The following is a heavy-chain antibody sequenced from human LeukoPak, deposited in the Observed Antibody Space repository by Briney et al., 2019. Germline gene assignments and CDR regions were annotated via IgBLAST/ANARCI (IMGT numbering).Heavy chain of an antibody. D-gene: IGHD3-9*01. V-gene: IGHV3-9*01. J-gene: IGHJ6*02. CDR1: GFTFSSYA. Sequence: GGSLRLSCAASGFTFSSYAMSWVRQAPGKGLEWVSGISWNSGSIGYADSVKGRFTISRDNAKNSLYLQMNSLRAEDTALYYCAKDRIDWLGMDVWGQGTTVTVSS. CDR3: AKDRIDWLGMDV. CDR2: ISWNSGSI.